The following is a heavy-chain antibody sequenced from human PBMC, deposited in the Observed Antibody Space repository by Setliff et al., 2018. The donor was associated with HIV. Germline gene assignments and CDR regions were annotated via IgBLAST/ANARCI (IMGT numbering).Heavy chain of an antibody. J-gene: IGHJ6*02. D-gene: IGHD4-17*01. Sequence: GASVKVSCKAYGGTFSSYAITWVRQAPGQGLECMGGIIPMLGITNYAQRFQGRVTITTDESTSTAYMELSGLRSEDTAVYYCAKDDYGDYGSSYYFGMDVWGQGTTVTVSS. CDR3: AKDDYGDYGSSYYFGMDV. CDR2: IIPMLGIT. CDR1: GGTFSSYA. V-gene: IGHV1-69*10.